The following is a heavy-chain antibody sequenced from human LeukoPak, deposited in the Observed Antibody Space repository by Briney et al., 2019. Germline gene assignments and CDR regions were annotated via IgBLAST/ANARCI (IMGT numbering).Heavy chain of an antibody. CDR1: GGSFSGYY. CDR3: ARIRVVVPAAISYYYYMDV. D-gene: IGHD2-2*01. CDR2: IKHSGST. V-gene: IGHV4-34*01. J-gene: IGHJ6*03. Sequence: PSETLSLACAVYGGSFSGYYWSWIRQPPGKGLEWIGEIKHSGSTNYNPSLKSRVTMSVDTSKNQFSLRLSSVTAADTAVYYCARIRVVVPAAISYYYYMDVWGKGTTVTVSS.